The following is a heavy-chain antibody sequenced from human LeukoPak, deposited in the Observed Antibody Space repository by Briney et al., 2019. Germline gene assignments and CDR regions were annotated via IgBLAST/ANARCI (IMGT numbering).Heavy chain of an antibody. V-gene: IGHV1-2*06. CDR1: GYIFADYY. CDR2: INPNSGGT. J-gene: IGHJ4*02. CDR3: ARMARIAAAGTLGY. D-gene: IGHD6-13*01. Sequence: ASVKVSCKASGYIFADYYMHWVRQAPGQELGWMGRINPNSGGTNYAQKFQGRVTMTRDTSISTAYMELSRLRSDDTAVYYCARMARIAAAGTLGYWGQGTLVTVSS.